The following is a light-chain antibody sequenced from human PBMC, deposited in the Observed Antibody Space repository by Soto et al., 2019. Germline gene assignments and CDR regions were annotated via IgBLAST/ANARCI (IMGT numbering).Light chain of an antibody. J-gene: IGKJ1*01. Sequence: EIVLTQSPGTLSLSPGERATLSCSASQSVSSSYLAWYQQKPGQAPRLLIYGASSRATGIPDRFSGSGSGTDFTLIISRLEPEDFAVYYWQQYDSSPRTCGQGTKVEI. CDR1: QSVSSSY. CDR2: GAS. V-gene: IGKV3-20*01. CDR3: QQYDSSPRT.